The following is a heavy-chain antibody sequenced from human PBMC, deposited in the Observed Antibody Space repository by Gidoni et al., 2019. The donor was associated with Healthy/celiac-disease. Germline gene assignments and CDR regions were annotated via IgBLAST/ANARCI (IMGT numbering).Heavy chain of an antibody. CDR3: AASRSEENLLDY. D-gene: IGHD6-13*01. CDR2: VVVGSGNT. CDR1: GFTFTSSA. V-gene: IGHV1-58*01. J-gene: IGHJ4*02. Sequence: QMQLVQSGPEVTKPGTSVKVSCKASGFTFTSSAVQWVRQARGQRLEWIGWVVVGSGNTNYAQKFQERVTITRDMSTSTAYMELSSLRSEDTAVYYCAASRSEENLLDYWGQGTLVTVSS.